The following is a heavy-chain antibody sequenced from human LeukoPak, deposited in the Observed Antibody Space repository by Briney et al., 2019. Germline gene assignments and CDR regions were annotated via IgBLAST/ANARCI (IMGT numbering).Heavy chain of an antibody. CDR1: GGSISSYY. Sequence: SETLSLTCTVSGGSISSYYWIWIRQPPGKGVEWIGYIYYSGSTNYNPSLKSRVTISVDTSKNQFSLKLSSVTAADTAVYYCARVDTATLDAFDIWGQGTMVTVSS. J-gene: IGHJ3*02. V-gene: IGHV4-59*01. CDR2: IYYSGST. D-gene: IGHD5-18*01. CDR3: ARVDTATLDAFDI.